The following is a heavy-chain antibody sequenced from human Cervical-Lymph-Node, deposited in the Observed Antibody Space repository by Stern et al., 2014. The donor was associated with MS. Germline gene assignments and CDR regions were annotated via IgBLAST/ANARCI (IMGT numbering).Heavy chain of an antibody. Sequence: QLQLQESGPGLVKPSQTLSLTCTVSGDSINSGGHYWSWIRKRPGKGLEWIGYIYNSGATFYSPSLKGRVTISLDTSKNQFSLTLSSVTAADTAIYYCASRWSGTYYGQNWFDPWGQGILVTVSS. D-gene: IGHD1-26*01. J-gene: IGHJ5*02. V-gene: IGHV4-31*03. CDR1: GDSINSGGHY. CDR2: IYNSGAT. CDR3: ASRWSGTYYGQNWFDP.